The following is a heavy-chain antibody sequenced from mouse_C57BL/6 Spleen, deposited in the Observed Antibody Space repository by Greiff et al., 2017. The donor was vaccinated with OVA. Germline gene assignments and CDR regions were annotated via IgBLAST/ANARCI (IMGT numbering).Heavy chain of an antibody. J-gene: IGHJ4*01. CDR2: IDPSDSET. CDR3: ARGGYYSKDYAMDY. Sequence: QVQLKQPGAELVRPGSSVKLSCKASGYTFTSYWMHWVKQRPIQGLEWIGNIDPSDSETHYNQKFKDKATLTVDKSSSTAYMQLSSLTSEDSAVYYCARGGYYSKDYAMDYWGQGTSVTVSS. CDR1: GYTFTSYW. D-gene: IGHD2-5*01. V-gene: IGHV1-52*01.